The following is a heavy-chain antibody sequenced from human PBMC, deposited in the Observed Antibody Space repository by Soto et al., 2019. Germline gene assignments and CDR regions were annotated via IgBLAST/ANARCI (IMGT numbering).Heavy chain of an antibody. CDR1: GFTFSSNA. CDR2: ISSNGGST. V-gene: IGHV3-64*04. J-gene: IGHJ6*02. Sequence: GGSLRLSCSASGFTFSSNAMHWVRQAPGKALEYVSGISSNGGSTYYTDSVKDRFTISRDNPKNTLYLQVNSLTTDDTAVYYCVRSSRRDITASRGMDVWGQGTTVTVSS. D-gene: IGHD3-3*01. CDR3: VRSSRRDITASRGMDV.